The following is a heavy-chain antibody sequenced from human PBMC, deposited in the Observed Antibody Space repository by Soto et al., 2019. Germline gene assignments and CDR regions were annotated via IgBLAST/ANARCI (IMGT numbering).Heavy chain of an antibody. Sequence: TVSGGSISSYYWSWIRQPPGKGLEWIGYIYYSGSTNYNPSLKSRVTISVDTSKNQFSLKLSSVTAADTAVYYCARDGAAAGEIDYWGQGTLVTVSS. CDR2: IYYSGST. CDR3: ARDGAAAGEIDY. D-gene: IGHD6-13*01. CDR1: GGSISSYY. J-gene: IGHJ4*02. V-gene: IGHV4-59*01.